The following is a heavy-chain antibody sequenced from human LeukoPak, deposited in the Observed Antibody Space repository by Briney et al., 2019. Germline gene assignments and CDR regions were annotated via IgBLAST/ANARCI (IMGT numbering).Heavy chain of an antibody. Sequence: GGSLRLSCTVSGFTVSGNSMSWVRQAQGKGLEWVSFIYSDNTHYSDSVKGRFTISRDNSKNTLYLQMNSLRAEDTAVYYCARRAGAYSHPYDYWGQGTLVTVSS. CDR2: IYSDNT. CDR3: ARRAGAYSHPYDY. V-gene: IGHV3-53*01. CDR1: GFTVSGNS. D-gene: IGHD4/OR15-4a*01. J-gene: IGHJ4*02.